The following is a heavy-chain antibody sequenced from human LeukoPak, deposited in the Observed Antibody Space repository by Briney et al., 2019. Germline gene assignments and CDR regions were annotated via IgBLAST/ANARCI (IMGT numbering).Heavy chain of an antibody. J-gene: IGHJ4*02. CDR3: ARGTRYVVVPAHFDY. V-gene: IGHV3-30-3*01. D-gene: IGHD2-2*01. CDR2: ISYDGSNK. CDR1: GFTFSSYA. Sequence: QPGGSLRLSCAASGFTFSSYAMHWVRQAPGKGLEWVAVISYDGSNKYYADSVKGRFTISRDNSKNTLYLQMNSLRAEDTAVYYCARGTRYVVVPAHFDYWGQGTLVTVSS.